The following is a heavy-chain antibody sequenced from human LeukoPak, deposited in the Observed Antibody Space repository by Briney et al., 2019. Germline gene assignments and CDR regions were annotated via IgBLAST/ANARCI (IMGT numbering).Heavy chain of an antibody. CDR1: GYTFTSYA. D-gene: IGHD3-3*01. CDR3: ARETYDFWSGRFLYFDL. Sequence: ASVKVSCKASGYTFTSYAMHWVRQAPGQRLEWMGWINAGNGNTKYSQKFQGRVTITRDTSASTAYMELSSLRSEDTAVYYCARETYDFWSGRFLYFDLWGRGTLVTVSS. V-gene: IGHV1-3*01. CDR2: INAGNGNT. J-gene: IGHJ2*01.